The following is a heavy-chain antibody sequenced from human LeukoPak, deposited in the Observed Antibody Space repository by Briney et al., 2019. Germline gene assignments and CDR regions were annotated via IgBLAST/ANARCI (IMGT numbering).Heavy chain of an antibody. CDR1: GYTFTSYG. D-gene: IGHD5-18*01. CDR2: ISAYNGNA. V-gene: IGHV1-18*04. CDR3: AVGYSYGPPLFFDY. Sequence: ASVKVSCKASGYTFTSYGISWVRQAPGQGLEWMGWISAYNGNANYAQKLQGRVTMTTDTSTSTAYMELRSLRSDDTAVYYCAVGYSYGPPLFFDYWGQGTLVTVSS. J-gene: IGHJ4*02.